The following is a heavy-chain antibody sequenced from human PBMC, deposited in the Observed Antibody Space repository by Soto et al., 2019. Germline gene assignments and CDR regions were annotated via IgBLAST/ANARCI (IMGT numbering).Heavy chain of an antibody. D-gene: IGHD3-22*01. J-gene: IGHJ4*02. V-gene: IGHV1-18*01. CDR1: GYTFTSYG. CDR3: ARDRYDTSYYYVGADY. CDR2: ISGPNGNT. Sequence: QVQLVQSGAEVKKPGASVKVSCKASGYTFTSYGFSWVRQAPGQGLECLGCISGPNGNTDYARKFQGRVTVTTDPSTTTAYMELRSLRSDDTAVYYCARDRYDTSYYYVGADYWGQGTLVTVSS.